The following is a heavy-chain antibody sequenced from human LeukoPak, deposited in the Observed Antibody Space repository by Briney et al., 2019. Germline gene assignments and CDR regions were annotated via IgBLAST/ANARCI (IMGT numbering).Heavy chain of an antibody. Sequence: SETLSLTCTVSGGSISGHYWSWIRQPPGKGLEWIGYIYYSGSTNYNPSLKSRVTISVDTSKNQFSLKLSSVTAADTAVYYCARVNVDIVATTLGIFDYWGQGTLVTVSS. J-gene: IGHJ4*02. CDR2: IYYSGST. D-gene: IGHD5-12*01. CDR3: ARVNVDIVATTLGIFDY. CDR1: GGSISGHY. V-gene: IGHV4-59*11.